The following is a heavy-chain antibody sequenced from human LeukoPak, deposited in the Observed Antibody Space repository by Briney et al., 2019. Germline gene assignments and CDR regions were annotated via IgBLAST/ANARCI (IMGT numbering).Heavy chain of an antibody. CDR1: GFTFDDYA. CDR2: ISWNSGSI. CDR3: AKGYCSSTSCYPFDY. J-gene: IGHJ4*02. V-gene: IGHV3-9*03. D-gene: IGHD2-2*01. Sequence: GGSLRLSCAASGFTFDDYAMHWVRQAPGRGLEWVSGISWNSGSIGYADSVKGRFTISRDNAKNSLYLQMNSLRAEDMALYYCAKGYCSSTSCYPFDYWGQGTLVTVSS.